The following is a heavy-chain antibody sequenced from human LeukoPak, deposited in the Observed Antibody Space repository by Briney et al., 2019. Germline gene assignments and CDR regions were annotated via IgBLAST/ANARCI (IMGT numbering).Heavy chain of an antibody. CDR3: ARSLREWELSLSSSGGYYYYYGMDV. V-gene: IGHV3-13*01. J-gene: IGHJ6*02. CDR1: GFTFSSYD. Sequence: GRSLRLSCAASGFTFSSYDMHWVRQATGKGLEWVSAIGTAGDTYYPGSVKGRFTISRENAKNSLYLRMNSLRAEDTAVYYCARSLREWELSLSSSGGYYYYYGMDVWGQGTTVTVSS. CDR2: IGTAGDT. D-gene: IGHD3-16*02.